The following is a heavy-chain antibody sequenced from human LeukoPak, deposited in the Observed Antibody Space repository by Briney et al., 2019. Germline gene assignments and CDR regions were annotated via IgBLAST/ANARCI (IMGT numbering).Heavy chain of an antibody. J-gene: IGHJ5*02. Sequence: SETLSLTCAVSGYSISSGYDWGWIRQPPGKGLEWIGSIYHSGSTYYNPSLKSRVTISVDTSKNQFSLKLSSVTAADTAVYYCARLQSYWFDPWGQGTLVTVSS. V-gene: IGHV4-38-2*01. CDR3: ARLQSYWFDP. CDR1: GYSISSGYD. CDR2: IYHSGST.